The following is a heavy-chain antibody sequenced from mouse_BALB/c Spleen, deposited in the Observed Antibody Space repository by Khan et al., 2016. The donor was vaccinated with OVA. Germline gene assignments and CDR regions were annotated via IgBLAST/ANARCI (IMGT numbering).Heavy chain of an antibody. CDR3: GRIKKIVATDFDY. Sequence: QVQLQQPGAELVKAGASVKMSCKASGYTFTSYWMHWVKQRLGQGLEWFAETNPTNGRTYYNEKFKSKATLTVDKSSSTAYMLLSGPTFEDSAVYDSGRIKKIVATDFDYWGQGTTLTDSS. J-gene: IGHJ2*01. D-gene: IGHD1-1*01. V-gene: IGHV1S81*02. CDR1: GYTFTSYW. CDR2: TNPTNGRT.